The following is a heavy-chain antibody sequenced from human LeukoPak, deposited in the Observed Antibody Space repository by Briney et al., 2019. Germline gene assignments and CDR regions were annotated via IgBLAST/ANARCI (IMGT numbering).Heavy chain of an antibody. CDR2: ISYDGSNK. CDR1: GFTFSSYG. CDR3: AKDLGDYPQYYYYGMDV. D-gene: IGHD4-17*01. J-gene: IGHJ6*02. V-gene: IGHV3-30*18. Sequence: GRSLRLSCAASGFTFSSYGMHWVRQAPGKGLEWVAVISYDGSNKYYADSVKGRFTISRDYSKNTLYLQMNSLRAEDTAVYYCAKDLGDYPQYYYYGMDVWGQGTTVTVSS.